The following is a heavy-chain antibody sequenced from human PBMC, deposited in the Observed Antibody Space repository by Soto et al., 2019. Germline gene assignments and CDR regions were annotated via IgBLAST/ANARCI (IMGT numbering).Heavy chain of an antibody. CDR2: ISVSGNNA. J-gene: IGHJ4*02. D-gene: IGHD3-22*01. V-gene: IGHV3-23*01. CDR3: ARDQLRPGILYSLGVLLPEYGL. CDR1: GFAFSTFA. Sequence: PSETLRLSCAASGFAFSTFAMTWVRQAPGKGLEWVAAISVSGNNAYYADSVKGRFTISRDNPQNSVFLQMSSLRADDTAVYYCARDQLRPGILYSLGVLLPEYGLWGQGTLVTVSS.